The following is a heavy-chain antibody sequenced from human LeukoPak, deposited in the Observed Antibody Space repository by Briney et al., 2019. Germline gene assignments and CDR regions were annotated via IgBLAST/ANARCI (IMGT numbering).Heavy chain of an antibody. D-gene: IGHD1-1*01. CDR2: IRHDGSNK. CDR1: GFTFSSYG. J-gene: IGHJ4*02. Sequence: GGSLRLSCAASGFTFSSYGMHWVRQAPGKGLEWVAFIRHDGSNKYYADSVKGRFTISRDNSKNTLYLQMNSLRAEDTAVYYCAKRTRNPFDYWGQGTLVTVFS. V-gene: IGHV3-30*02. CDR3: AKRTRNPFDY.